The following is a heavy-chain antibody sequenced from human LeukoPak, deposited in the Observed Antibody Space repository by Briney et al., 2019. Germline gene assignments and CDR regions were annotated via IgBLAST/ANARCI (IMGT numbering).Heavy chain of an antibody. CDR3: ARDSRRAAIDY. CDR2: INHSGST. D-gene: IGHD2-2*02. CDR1: GGSFSSYY. V-gene: IGHV4-34*01. J-gene: IGHJ4*02. Sequence: SETLSLTCAVYGGSFSSYYWSWIRQPPGKGLEWIGEINHSGSTNYNPSLESRVTISVDTSKNQFSLKLSSVTAADTAVYYCARDSRRAAIDYWGQGTLVTVSS.